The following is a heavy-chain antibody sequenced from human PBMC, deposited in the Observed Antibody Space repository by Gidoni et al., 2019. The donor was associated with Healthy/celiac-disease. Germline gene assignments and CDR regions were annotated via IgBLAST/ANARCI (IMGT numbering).Heavy chain of an antibody. D-gene: IGHD1-26*01. Sequence: QVQLQQWGAGLLKPSETLSLTCAVYGGYLRGYYWSWIRQPPGKGLEWIGEINHSGSTNYNPSRKSRVTISVDTSKNQFSLKLSSVTAADTAVYYCARSRSPLRSGSYYDYWGQGTLVTVSS. V-gene: IGHV4-34*01. J-gene: IGHJ4*02. CDR2: INHSGST. CDR1: GGYLRGYY. CDR3: ARSRSPLRSGSYYDY.